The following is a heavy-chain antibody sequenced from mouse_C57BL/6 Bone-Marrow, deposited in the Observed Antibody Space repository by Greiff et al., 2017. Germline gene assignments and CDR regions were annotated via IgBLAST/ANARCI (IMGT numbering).Heavy chain of an antibody. J-gene: IGHJ3*01. D-gene: IGHD2-4*01. CDR2: ISYDGSN. Sequence: DVKLQESGPGLVKPSQSLSLTCSVTGYSITSGYYWYWKRQFPGNKLEWWGYISYDGSNNYNPSLKNRISFTRDTSKNQFFLKLNSVTTEDTAIYCCARGGLRAWFAYWGQGTLVTVSA. V-gene: IGHV3-6*01. CDR3: ARGGLRAWFAY. CDR1: GYSITSGYY.